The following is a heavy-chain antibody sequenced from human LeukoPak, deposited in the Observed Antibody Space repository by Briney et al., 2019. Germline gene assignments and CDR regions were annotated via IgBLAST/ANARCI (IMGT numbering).Heavy chain of an antibody. CDR1: GYTFTGYY. CDR3: ARGELTNWFDP. D-gene: IGHD3-9*01. CDR2: INPSSGGT. Sequence: ASVKVSCKASGYTFTGYYMHWVRQAPGQGLEWMGWINPSSGGTNYAQKFQGRVTMTRDTSISTAYMELSRLRSDDTAVYYCARGELTNWFDPWGQGTLVTVSS. V-gene: IGHV1-2*02. J-gene: IGHJ5*02.